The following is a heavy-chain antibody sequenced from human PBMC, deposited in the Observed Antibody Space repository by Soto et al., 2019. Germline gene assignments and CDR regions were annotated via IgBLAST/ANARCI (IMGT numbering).Heavy chain of an antibody. Sequence: GGSLRLSCAASGFTFSSYAMSWVRQAPGKGLEWVSAISGSGGSTYYADSVKGRFTISRDNSKNTLYLQMNSLRAEDTAVYYCAVRYSSEGRFLSDDYWGQGTLVTVSS. D-gene: IGHD6-19*01. J-gene: IGHJ4*02. CDR1: GFTFSSYA. V-gene: IGHV3-23*01. CDR3: AVRYSSEGRFLSDDY. CDR2: ISGSGGST.